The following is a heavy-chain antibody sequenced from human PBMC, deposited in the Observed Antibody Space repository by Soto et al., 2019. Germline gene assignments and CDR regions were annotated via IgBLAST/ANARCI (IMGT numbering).Heavy chain of an antibody. J-gene: IGHJ6*02. CDR2: ISYSGST. V-gene: IGHV4-31*03. D-gene: IGHD1-1*01. CDR1: AGSISSGRYY. Sequence: LSLTCTASAGSISSGRYYWSWIRQHPGKGLEWIGYISYSGSTYYNPSLKSRVTMSVDTSKNQFSLKLSSVTAADTAVYYCARDPGGGYYYYGMDVWGQGTTVTVSS. CDR3: ARDPGGGYYYYGMDV.